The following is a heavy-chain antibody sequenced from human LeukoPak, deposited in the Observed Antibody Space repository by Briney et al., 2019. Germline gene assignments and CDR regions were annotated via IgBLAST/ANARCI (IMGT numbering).Heavy chain of an antibody. Sequence: GGSLRLSCAASGVTFSSYSMNWVRQAPGKGLEWVSSISSSGSYIYYAASVKGRFTISRDTAKNSLYLQMNSLRPEHTAVYYCARGREKLDPWGQGTLVTVSS. J-gene: IGHJ5*02. CDR1: GVTFSSYS. CDR2: ISSSGSYI. V-gene: IGHV3-21*01. CDR3: ARGREKLDP.